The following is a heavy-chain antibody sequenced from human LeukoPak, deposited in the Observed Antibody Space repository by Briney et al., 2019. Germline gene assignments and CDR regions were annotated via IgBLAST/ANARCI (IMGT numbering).Heavy chain of an antibody. Sequence: PGRSLRLSCAASGFTFSSYAMHWVRQAPGKGLEWVAVISYDGSNKYYADSVKGRFTISRDNSKNTLYLQMNSLRAEDTAVYYCARSHCNYDFWSGYYYYYYMDVWGKGTTVTVSS. J-gene: IGHJ6*03. CDR1: GFTFSSYA. V-gene: IGHV3-30*04. CDR2: ISYDGSNK. CDR3: ARSHCNYDFWSGYYYYYYMDV. D-gene: IGHD3-3*01.